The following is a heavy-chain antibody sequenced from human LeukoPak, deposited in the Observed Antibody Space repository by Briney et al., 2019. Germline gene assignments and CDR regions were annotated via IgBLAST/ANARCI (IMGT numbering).Heavy chain of an antibody. V-gene: IGHV4-30-4*02. CDR3: ARVSQVATVLDY. CDR2: IYYSGST. D-gene: IGHD5-12*01. J-gene: IGHJ4*02. CDR1: GGSISSGDYY. Sequence: SETLSLTCTVSGGSISSGDYYWSWIRQPPGKGLEWIGYIYYSGSTYYNPSLKSRVTISVDTSKNQFSLKLSSVTAADTAVYYCARVSQVATVLDYWGQGTLVTVSS.